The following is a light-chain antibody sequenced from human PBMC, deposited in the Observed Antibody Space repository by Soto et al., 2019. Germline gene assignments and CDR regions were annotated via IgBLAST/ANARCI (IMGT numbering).Light chain of an antibody. CDR3: QQSYSTPRT. CDR1: QSIISY. V-gene: IGKV1-39*01. CDR2: AAS. Sequence: DIQMTQSPSSLSASVGDRVTITCRASQSIISYLNWFQQKPGKAPKFLIYAASSLQSGVPSRFSGSGSGTDFTLTISSLQPEDFATYYCQQSYSTPRTFGQGTKVEIK. J-gene: IGKJ1*01.